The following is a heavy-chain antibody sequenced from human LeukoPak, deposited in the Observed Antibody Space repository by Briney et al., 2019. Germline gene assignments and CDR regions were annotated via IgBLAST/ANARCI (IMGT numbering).Heavy chain of an antibody. D-gene: IGHD4-17*01. V-gene: IGHV4-39*02. CDR2: IYYNGDT. CDR3: ARLLYDFGDHYIDF. Sequence: KPSETLSLTCSVSGGSIRNKSYYWAWIRQPPGKGLEWIGNIYYNGDTHTNASLKSRVTQSVETSRNHFSLKLRSATAADTAVYYCARLLYDFGDHYIDFRGQGTLVTVSS. CDR1: GGSIRNKSYY. J-gene: IGHJ4*02.